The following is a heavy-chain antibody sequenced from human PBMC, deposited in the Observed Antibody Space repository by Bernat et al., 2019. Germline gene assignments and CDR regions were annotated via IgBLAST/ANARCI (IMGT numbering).Heavy chain of an antibody. J-gene: IGHJ5*02. Sequence: EMQLVESGGGLVKPGGSLRLSCTASGFTFSDFSMNWVRQAPGKGLEWLSYISRISSHIYYADSVKGRITISRDNAKSTLYLQMNSLRANDRAVSYCAGDPADSLTRDWFDPWGQGTLVTVSS. V-gene: IGHV3-21*05. D-gene: IGHD4-4*01. CDR1: GFTFSDFS. CDR3: AGDPADSLTRDWFDP. CDR2: ISRISSHI.